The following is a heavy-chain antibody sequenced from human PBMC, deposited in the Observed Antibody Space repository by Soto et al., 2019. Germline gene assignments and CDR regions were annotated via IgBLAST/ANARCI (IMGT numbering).Heavy chain of an antibody. CDR3: AGASSRVSSVVAAY. CDR2: INPGPNST. V-gene: IGHV1-46*01. D-gene: IGHD2-15*01. CDR1: NDSLSSHF. J-gene: IGHJ4*02. Sequence: GASVKVSCKASNDSLSSHFIHWVRQAPGEGLEWMGIINPGPNSTGYSKEFPGRLTLTSDMPSRTVYVQLSILRSDDTAVYCCAGASSRVSSVVAAYWGQGTLVTVSS.